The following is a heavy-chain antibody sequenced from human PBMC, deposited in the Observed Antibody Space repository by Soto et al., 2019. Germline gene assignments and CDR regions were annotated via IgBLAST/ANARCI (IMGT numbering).Heavy chain of an antibody. V-gene: IGHV4-61*01. J-gene: IGHJ4*02. Sequence: SETLSLTCTVSRVSVSSRSYSWSWIRLPPGKGLEWIGYIHDSGSTTYNPSLKSRVTISVDTSKYQFSLKLNSVTSADTAVYYCARAKVVAYRYDTSGYYTTFDFWGQGALVTVSS. CDR1: RVSVSSRSYS. D-gene: IGHD3-22*01. CDR2: IHDSGST. CDR3: ARAKVVAYRYDTSGYYTTFDF.